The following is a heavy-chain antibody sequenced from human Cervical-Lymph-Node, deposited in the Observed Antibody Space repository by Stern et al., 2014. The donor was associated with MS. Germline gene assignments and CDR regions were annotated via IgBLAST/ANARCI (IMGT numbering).Heavy chain of an antibody. CDR2: INPSGGTT. CDR3: ARGLGGMTIGY. V-gene: IGHV1-46*01. Sequence: MQLVESGAEVKKPGASVKLSCKASGYTFTSYYMHWVRQAPGQGLEWMGVINPSGGTTTYAQQFQGRVTMTWDTSTSTVYMELSSLRSEDTAVFYCARGLGGMTIGYWGQGTLVTVSS. CDR1: GYTFTSYY. J-gene: IGHJ4*02. D-gene: IGHD3-10*01.